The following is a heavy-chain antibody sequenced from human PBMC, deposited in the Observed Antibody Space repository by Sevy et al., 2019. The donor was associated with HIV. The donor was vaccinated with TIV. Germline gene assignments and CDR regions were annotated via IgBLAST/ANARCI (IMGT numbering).Heavy chain of an antibody. CDR3: VRAGGTFDSYWYFDL. J-gene: IGHJ2*01. CDR1: GFTFTDYD. CDR2: ISPVDDT. Sequence: GGCLRLSCAASGFTFTDYDMHWVRQGSGRGLEWVSGISPVDDTNYPDFLKGQFTISRENAKKSLFLQINSLRAEDTAVYYCVRAGGTFDSYWYFDLWGRGTLVTVSS. D-gene: IGHD1-26*01. V-gene: IGHV3-13*01.